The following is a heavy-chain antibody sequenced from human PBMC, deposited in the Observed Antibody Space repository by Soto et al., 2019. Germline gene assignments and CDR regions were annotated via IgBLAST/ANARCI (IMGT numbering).Heavy chain of an antibody. D-gene: IGHD3-10*01. J-gene: IGHJ5*02. V-gene: IGHV3-9*01. CDR2: INWNSGIT. Sequence: GGSLRLSCAAIGFTFEDHAMHWIRQVPGKGLEWVAGINWNSGITGYADSVKGRFTISRDNANNSLHLEMNSLKTEDTALYYCAKGRGALTVVSSCSDPWARAPPVPVSS. CDR1: GFTFEDHA. CDR3: AKGRGALTVVSSCSDP.